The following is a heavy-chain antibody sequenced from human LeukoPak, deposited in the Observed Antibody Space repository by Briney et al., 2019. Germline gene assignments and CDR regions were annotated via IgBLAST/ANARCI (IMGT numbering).Heavy chain of an antibody. Sequence: AASVKVSCKASGYTFTGYYMHWVRQAPGQGLEWMGWINPNSGGTNYAQKFQGRVTMTRDTSISTAYMELSRLRSDDTAVYYCAXXXXXXXXXYDSSGPADYWGQGTLVTVSS. CDR3: AXXXXXXXXXYDSSGPADY. D-gene: IGHD3-22*01. J-gene: IGHJ4*02. V-gene: IGHV1-2*02. CDR1: GYTFTGYY. CDR2: INPNSGGT.